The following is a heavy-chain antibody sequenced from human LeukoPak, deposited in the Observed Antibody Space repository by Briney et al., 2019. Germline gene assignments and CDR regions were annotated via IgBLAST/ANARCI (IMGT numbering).Heavy chain of an antibody. CDR3: ARLYIGGYSRSNNYNWFDP. J-gene: IGHJ5*02. V-gene: IGHV4-34*01. CDR2: INHSGST. CDR1: GLSFSGYY. Sequence: SETLSLTCAVYGLSFSGYYWSWIRQPPGKGLEWIGEINHSGSTNYNPSIKSRVTISVDTSKNQFSLHLTSVTAADTAVYYCARLYIGGYSRSNNYNWFDPWGQGTLVTVSS. D-gene: IGHD6-13*01.